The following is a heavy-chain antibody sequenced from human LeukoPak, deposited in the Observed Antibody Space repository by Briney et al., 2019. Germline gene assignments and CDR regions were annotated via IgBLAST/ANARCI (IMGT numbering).Heavy chain of an antibody. CDR2: IYYSGST. J-gene: IGHJ4*02. D-gene: IGHD6-13*01. V-gene: IGHV4-59*12. CDR3: ARDPGYSSSWYRSRAFDY. Sequence: SETLSLTCTVSGGSISSYYWSWIRQPPGKGLEWIGYIYYSGSTNYNPSLKSRVTISVDTSKNQFSLKLSSVTAADTAVYYCARDPGYSSSWYRSRAFDYWGQGTLVTVSS. CDR1: GGSISSYY.